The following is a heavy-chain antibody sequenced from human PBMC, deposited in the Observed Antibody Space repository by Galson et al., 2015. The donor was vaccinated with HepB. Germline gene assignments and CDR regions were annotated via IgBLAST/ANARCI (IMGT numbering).Heavy chain of an antibody. D-gene: IGHD3-10*01. V-gene: IGHV3-30*18. Sequence: SLRLSCAASGFTFSSYAMHWVRQAPGKGLEWVALISYDGSNKHYADSVKGRFTISRDNSKKTLYLQMNSLRPEDTAVYYCAKVLLVRGVASDDAFDIWGQGTMVTVSS. CDR1: GFTFSSYA. J-gene: IGHJ3*02. CDR3: AKVLLVRGVASDDAFDI. CDR2: ISYDGSNK.